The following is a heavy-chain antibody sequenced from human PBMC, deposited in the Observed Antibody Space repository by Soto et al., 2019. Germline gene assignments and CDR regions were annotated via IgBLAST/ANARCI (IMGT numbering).Heavy chain of an antibody. J-gene: IGHJ4*02. V-gene: IGHV3-21*01. CDR1: GFTFSSYS. Sequence: ESGGGLVKPGGSLRLSCAASGFTFSSYSMNWVRQAPGKGLEWVSSISSSSSYIYYADSVKGRFTISRDNAKNSLYLQMNRLRAEDTAVYYCSRNPETGYSSGWYCNYWGQGTLVTVSS. CDR2: ISSSSSYI. CDR3: SRNPETGYSSGWYCNY. D-gene: IGHD6-19*01.